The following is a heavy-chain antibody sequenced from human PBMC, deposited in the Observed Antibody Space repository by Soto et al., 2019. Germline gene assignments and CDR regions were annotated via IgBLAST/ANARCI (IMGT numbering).Heavy chain of an antibody. V-gene: IGHV4-59*08. Sequence: PSATLSLTCTVSAGSISSYYWSWIRQPPGKGLEWIGYIYYSGSTNYNPSLKSRVTISVDTSKNQFSLKLSSVTAADPAVYCCARRYGSCFDYWGQGTLVTVSS. J-gene: IGHJ4*02. CDR2: IYYSGST. D-gene: IGHD5-18*01. CDR1: AGSISSYY. CDR3: ARRYGSCFDY.